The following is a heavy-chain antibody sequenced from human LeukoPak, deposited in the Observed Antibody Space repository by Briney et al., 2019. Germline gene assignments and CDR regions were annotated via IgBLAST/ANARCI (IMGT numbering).Heavy chain of an antibody. V-gene: IGHV3-74*01. J-gene: IGHJ5*02. Sequence: GGSLRLSCAASGFTFSSYWMHWVRQAPGKGLVWVSRINSDGSSTSYADSVKGRFTISRDNAKNTLYLQMNSLRAEDTAVYYCARGTWDDFWSGYYSPDWFDPWGQGTLVTVSS. CDR3: ARGTWDDFWSGYYSPDWFDP. CDR1: GFTFSSYW. CDR2: INSDGSST. D-gene: IGHD3-3*01.